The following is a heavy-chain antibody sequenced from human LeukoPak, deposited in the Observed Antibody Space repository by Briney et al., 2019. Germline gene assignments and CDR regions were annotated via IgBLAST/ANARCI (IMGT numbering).Heavy chain of an antibody. V-gene: IGHV3-74*01. Sequence: PGGSLRLSCAGSGFTFSSYWMHWVRQTPGKGLVWVSRINSDGSDTSYADSVKGRFTIPRDNAKNTLYLQMNSLRAEDTAVYYCARVLVGVTRPGFDSWGQGTLVTVSS. CDR1: GFTFSSYW. CDR3: ARVLVGVTRPGFDS. CDR2: INSDGSDT. D-gene: IGHD1-26*01. J-gene: IGHJ4*02.